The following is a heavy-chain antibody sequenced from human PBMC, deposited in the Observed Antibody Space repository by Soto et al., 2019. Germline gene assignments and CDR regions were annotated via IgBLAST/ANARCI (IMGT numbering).Heavy chain of an antibody. V-gene: IGHV4-39*01. CDR1: GGSISSSTYY. CDR3: ASLYGDYVSY. J-gene: IGHJ4*02. D-gene: IGHD4-17*01. CDR2: ISYSGIT. Sequence: SETLSLTCTVSGGSISSSTYYWGWIRQPPGKGLEWIGTISYSGITYYNPSLKSRVTISVDTSNNQFSLKLSSVTDADTAVYYCASLYGDYVSYWGQGTLVTVSS.